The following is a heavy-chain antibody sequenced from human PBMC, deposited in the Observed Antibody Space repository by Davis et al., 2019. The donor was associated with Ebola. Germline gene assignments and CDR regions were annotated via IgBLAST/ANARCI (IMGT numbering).Heavy chain of an antibody. D-gene: IGHD2-21*02. Sequence: ASVKVSCKVSGYTLTELSMHWVRQAPGQGLEWMGWISAYNGNTNYAQKLQGRVTMTTDTSTSTAYMELRSLRSDDTAVYYCAREAQGDPLGYWGQGTLVTVSS. V-gene: IGHV1-18*01. J-gene: IGHJ4*02. CDR1: GYTLTELS. CDR3: AREAQGDPLGY. CDR2: ISAYNGNT.